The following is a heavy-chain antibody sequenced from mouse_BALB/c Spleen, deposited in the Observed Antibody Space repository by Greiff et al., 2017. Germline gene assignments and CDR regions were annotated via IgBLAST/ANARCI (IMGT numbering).Heavy chain of an antibody. CDR1: GFTFTDYY. D-gene: IGHD2-14*01. V-gene: IGHV7-3*02. J-gene: IGHJ1*01. Sequence: EVKLMESGGGLVQPGGSLRLSCATSGFTFTDYYMSWVRQPPGKALEWLGFIRNKANGYTTEYSASVKGRFTISRDNSQSILYLQMNTLRAEDSATYYCARARYEGYFDVWGAGTTVTVSS. CDR2: IRNKANGYTT. CDR3: ARARYEGYFDV.